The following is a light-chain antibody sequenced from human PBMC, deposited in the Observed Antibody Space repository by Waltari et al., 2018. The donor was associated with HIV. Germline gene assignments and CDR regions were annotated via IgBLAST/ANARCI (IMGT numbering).Light chain of an antibody. CDR2: ANI. CDR1: SSNIGAGYD. V-gene: IGLV1-40*01. CDR3: QSFDSSLTTSGVI. Sequence: QSVLTQPPSVSGAPGQRVTIPCTGSSSNIGAGYDVHWYQQLPGTAPKLLLYANIHRPSGVPDRFSGSKSGSSASLAITGLQAEDEAHYYCQSFDSSLTTSGVIFGGGTKLTVL. J-gene: IGLJ2*01.